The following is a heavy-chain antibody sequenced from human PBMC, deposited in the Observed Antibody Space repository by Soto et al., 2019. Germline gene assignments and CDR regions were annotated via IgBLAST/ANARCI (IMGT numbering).Heavy chain of an antibody. CDR2: IYHSGST. Sequence: PSETLSLTCAVSGGSISSSNWWSWVRQPPGKGLEWIGEIYHSGSTNYNPSLKSRVTISVDKSKNQFSLKLSSVTAADTAVYYCARVIWGDTAKIYGMDVWGQGTTVTVSS. V-gene: IGHV4-4*02. CDR1: GGSISSSNW. CDR3: ARVIWGDTAKIYGMDV. D-gene: IGHD5-18*01. J-gene: IGHJ6*02.